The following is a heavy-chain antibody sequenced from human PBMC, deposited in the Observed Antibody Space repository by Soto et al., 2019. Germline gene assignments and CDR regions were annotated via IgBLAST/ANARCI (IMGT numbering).Heavy chain of an antibody. CDR2: IYYSGST. D-gene: IGHD6-13*01. J-gene: IGHJ4*02. CDR1: VGSISSGDYY. V-gene: IGHV4-30-4*01. Sequence: QVQLQESGPGLVKPSQTLSLTCTVSVGSISSGDYYWSWIRQPPAKGLEWIGYIYYSGSTYYNPSLKSRVTISVDTSKNQFSLKLSSVTAADTAVDYCARDDLYSSSQEGYWGQGPLVTVSS. CDR3: ARDDLYSSSQEGY.